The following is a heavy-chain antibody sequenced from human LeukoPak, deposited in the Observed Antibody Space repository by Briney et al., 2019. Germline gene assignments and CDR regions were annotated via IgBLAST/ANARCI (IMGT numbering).Heavy chain of an antibody. V-gene: IGHV4-59*01. CDR3: ARGEDTAMVPYYYYGMDV. Sequence: PSETLSLTCTVSGGSISRYYWSWIRQPPGKGLEGIGYIYYSGSTNYNPSLKSRVTISVDTSKNQFSLKLSSVTAADTAVYYCARGEDTAMVPYYYYGMDVWGQGTTVTVSS. CDR2: IYYSGST. D-gene: IGHD5-18*01. CDR1: GGSISRYY. J-gene: IGHJ6*02.